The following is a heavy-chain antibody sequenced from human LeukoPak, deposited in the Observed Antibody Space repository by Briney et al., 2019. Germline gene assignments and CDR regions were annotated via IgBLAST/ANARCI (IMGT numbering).Heavy chain of an antibody. CDR1: GFTFSSYA. CDR2: ISYDGSNK. Sequence: GGSLRLSCAASGFTFSSYAMHWVRQAPGKGLEWVAVISYDGSNKYYADSVKGRFTISRDNSKNTLYPQMNSLRAEDTAVYYCAKDNPLWDSSGYHDWGQGTLVTVSS. V-gene: IGHV3-30*04. D-gene: IGHD3-22*01. J-gene: IGHJ4*02. CDR3: AKDNPLWDSSGYHD.